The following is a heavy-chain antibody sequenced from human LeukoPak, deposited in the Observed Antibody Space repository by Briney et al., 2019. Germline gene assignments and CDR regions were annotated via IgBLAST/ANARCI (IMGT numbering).Heavy chain of an antibody. CDR2: IYYSGST. CDR1: GGSISSYY. Sequence: SETLSLTCTVSGGSISSYYWSWIRQPPGKGLEWIGYIYYSGSTNYNPSLKSRDTISVDTSKNQFSLKLSSVTAADTAVYYCARDGWGLAFDIWGQGTMVTVSS. CDR3: ARDGWGLAFDI. V-gene: IGHV4-59*01. J-gene: IGHJ3*02. D-gene: IGHD3-10*01.